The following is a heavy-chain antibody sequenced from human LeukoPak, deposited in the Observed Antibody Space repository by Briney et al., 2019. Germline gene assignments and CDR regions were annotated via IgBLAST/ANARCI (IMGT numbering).Heavy chain of an antibody. J-gene: IGHJ3*02. D-gene: IGHD3-3*01. CDR3: ARDYDFWSGSELDI. CDR1: GFTFSSYS. Sequence: GGSLRLSCAASGFTFSSYSMNWVRQAPGKGLEWVSSITSSSIYIYYADSVKGRFTISRDNAKNSLYLQMNSLRAEDTAVYYCARDYDFWSGSELDIWGQGTMVTVSS. V-gene: IGHV3-21*01. CDR2: ITSSSIYI.